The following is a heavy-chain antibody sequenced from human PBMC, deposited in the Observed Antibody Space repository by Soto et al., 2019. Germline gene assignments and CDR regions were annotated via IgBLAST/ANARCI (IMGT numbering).Heavy chain of an antibody. Sequence: EVQVLESGGGLVQPGGSLRLSCAGSGFTFINYAMNWVRQAPGKGLEWVSSISGGGDAAFFPDPVRGRFTISRDNSKNMVTLQMNSLGVDDTAVYYCARKILVSTTRPNYWYFDLWGRCTVVTVSS. CDR1: GFTFINYA. D-gene: IGHD2-21*01. CDR2: ISGGGDAA. CDR3: ARKILVSTTRPNYWYFDL. J-gene: IGHJ2*01. V-gene: IGHV3-23*01.